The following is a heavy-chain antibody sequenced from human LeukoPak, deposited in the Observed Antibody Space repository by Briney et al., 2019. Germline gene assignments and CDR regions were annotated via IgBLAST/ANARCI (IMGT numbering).Heavy chain of an antibody. CDR3: ARVMVARNWFDP. CDR2: INWNGGST. Sequence: PGGSLRLSCAASGFTFSSYSMNWVRQAPGKGLEWVSGINWNGGSTGYADSVKGRFTISRDNAKNSLYLQMNSLRAEDTALYYCARVMVARNWFDPWGQGTLVTVSS. D-gene: IGHD2-15*01. CDR1: GFTFSSYS. V-gene: IGHV3-20*04. J-gene: IGHJ5*02.